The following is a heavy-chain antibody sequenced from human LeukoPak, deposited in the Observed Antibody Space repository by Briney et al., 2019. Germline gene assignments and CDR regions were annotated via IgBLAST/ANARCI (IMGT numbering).Heavy chain of an antibody. CDR3: ARDGLVVAGTYNWFDP. V-gene: IGHV1-69*05. CDR2: IIPIFGTA. D-gene: IGHD2-15*01. CDR1: GGTCSSYA. Sequence: SVKVSCKASGGTCSSYAISWVRQAPGQGLEWMGRIIPIFGTANYAQKFQGRVTITTDESTSTAYMELSSLRSEDTAVYYCARDGLVVAGTYNWFDPWGQGTLVTVSS. J-gene: IGHJ5*02.